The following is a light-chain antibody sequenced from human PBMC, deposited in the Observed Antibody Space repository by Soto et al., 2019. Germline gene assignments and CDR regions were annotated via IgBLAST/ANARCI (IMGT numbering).Light chain of an antibody. CDR1: QSLLDSNGYNC. CDR2: LGS. Sequence: DIVMTQSPLSLPVTPGEPASISCRSSQSLLDSNGYNCLEWYLQKPGQSPQLLIYLGSNRASGVPDRFSGSGSGTECTLKISRVEAEDVGIYYCMQSLPTPLTFGQGTKVEIK. CDR3: MQSLPTPLT. J-gene: IGKJ1*01. V-gene: IGKV2-28*01.